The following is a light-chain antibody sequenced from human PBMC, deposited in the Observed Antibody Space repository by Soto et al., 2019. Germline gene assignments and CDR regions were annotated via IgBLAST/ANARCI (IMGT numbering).Light chain of an antibody. CDR2: GAS. J-gene: IGKJ1*01. CDR3: QQYGSSPRT. CDR1: QTVSSSS. V-gene: IGKV3-20*01. Sequence: IVLSQSTGTLSLSQGERATLSCRASQTVSSSSLAWYQQKPGQAPRLLIFGASTRAAGFPDRFSGSGSGTDFTLTISRLEPEDFAVYYCQQYGSSPRTFGQGTNVDI.